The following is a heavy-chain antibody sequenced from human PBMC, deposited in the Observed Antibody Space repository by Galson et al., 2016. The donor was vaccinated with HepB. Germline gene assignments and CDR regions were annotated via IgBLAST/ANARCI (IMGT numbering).Heavy chain of an antibody. D-gene: IGHD6-19*01. CDR1: AFTFSSYT. CDR3: ARGSGYTSAWYPGGIRY. V-gene: IGHV3-21*01. J-gene: IGHJ4*02. Sequence: PLRLSCADSAFTFSSYTMTWVRQAPGKGLEWLSSISGGSSHMFYADSVKGRFTISRDNTKNSLYLQMASLRAEDTAIYYCARGSGYTSAWYPGGIRYWGQGTLVTVSS. CDR2: ISGGSSHM.